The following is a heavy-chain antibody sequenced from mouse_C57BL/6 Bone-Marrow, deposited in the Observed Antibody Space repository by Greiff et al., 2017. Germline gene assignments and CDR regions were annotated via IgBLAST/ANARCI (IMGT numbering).Heavy chain of an antibody. Sequence: EVQLQESGGGLVQPGGSMKLSCVASGFTFSNYWMNWVRQSPEKGLEWVAQIRLKSDNYATHYAESVKGRFTISRDDSKSSVYLQMNNLRAEDTGIYYCTGSRGYYAMDYWGQGTSVTVSS. CDR1: GFTFSNYW. D-gene: IGHD3-3*01. CDR2: IRLKSDNYAT. CDR3: TGSRGYYAMDY. V-gene: IGHV6-3*01. J-gene: IGHJ4*01.